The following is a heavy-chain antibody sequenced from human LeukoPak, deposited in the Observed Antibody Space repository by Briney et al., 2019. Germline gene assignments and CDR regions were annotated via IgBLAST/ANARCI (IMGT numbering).Heavy chain of an antibody. CDR2: IDPNSGGT. V-gene: IGHV1-2*02. J-gene: IGHJ4*02. D-gene: IGHD2-15*01. CDR3: ARERTLTSCYDY. Sequence: GASVKVSCKASGYTFTGYYMHWVRQAPGQGLEWMGWIDPNSGGTNYAQKFQGRVTMTRDTSISTAYMELSRLRSDDTAVYYCARERTLTSCYDYWGQGTLVTVSS. CDR1: GYTFTGYY.